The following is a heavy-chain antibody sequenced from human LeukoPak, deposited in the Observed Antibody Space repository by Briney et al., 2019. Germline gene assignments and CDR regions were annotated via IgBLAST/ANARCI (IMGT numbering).Heavy chain of an antibody. D-gene: IGHD2-2*01. CDR3: ARTIVVVPAATRAFDI. J-gene: IGHJ3*02. CDR2: INHSGST. V-gene: IGHV4-34*01. Sequence: PSETLSLTCAVYGGSFSGYYWSWIRQPPGKGLEWIWEINHSGSTNYNPSLKSRVTISVGTSKNQFSLKLSSVTAADTAVYYCARTIVVVPAATRAFDIWGQGTMVTVSS. CDR1: GGSFSGYY.